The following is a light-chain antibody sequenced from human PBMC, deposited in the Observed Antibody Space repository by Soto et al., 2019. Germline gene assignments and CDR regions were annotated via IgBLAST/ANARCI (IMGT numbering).Light chain of an antibody. CDR1: QGISSY. V-gene: IGKV1-9*01. CDR2: AAS. Sequence: DIQLTQSPSFLSASVGDRVTITCRASQGISSYLAWYQQKPGKAPKRLIYAASTLQSGVPSRFSGSGSGTEFTLTISSLQPEDFATYYCPQLNSYSFTFGPGTKVDIK. J-gene: IGKJ3*01. CDR3: PQLNSYSFT.